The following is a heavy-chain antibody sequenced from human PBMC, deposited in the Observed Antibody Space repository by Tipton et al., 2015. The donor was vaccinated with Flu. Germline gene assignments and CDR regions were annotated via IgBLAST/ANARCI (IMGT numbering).Heavy chain of an antibody. CDR1: GYTFTGYY. V-gene: IGHV1-2*04. J-gene: IGHJ6*02. CDR2: INPNSGGT. CDR3: ARDIVVVPAAIEPVELNNYHYGMDV. D-gene: IGHD2-2*01. Sequence: QLVQSGAEVKKPGASVKVSCKASGYTFTGYYMHWVRQAPGQGLEWMGWINPNSGGTNYAQKFQGWVTMTRDTSISTAYMELSRLRSDDTAVYYCARDIVVVPAAIEPVELNNYHYGMDVWDQGP.